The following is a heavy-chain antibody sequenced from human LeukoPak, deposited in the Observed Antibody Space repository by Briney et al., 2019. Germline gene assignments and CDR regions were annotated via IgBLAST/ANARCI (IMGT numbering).Heavy chain of an antibody. CDR3: VKVAAAGIGAFDI. CDR1: GFTFSSFA. V-gene: IGHV3-64D*06. J-gene: IGHJ3*02. D-gene: IGHD6-13*01. CDR2: ITTNGGST. Sequence: PGGSLSLSCSASGFTFSSFAMHWVRQAPGKGLEYISAITTNGGSTYYVDSVRGRFTISRDNSKNTVYLQLSSLRAEDTAVYYCVKVAAAGIGAFDIWGQGTMVTVSS.